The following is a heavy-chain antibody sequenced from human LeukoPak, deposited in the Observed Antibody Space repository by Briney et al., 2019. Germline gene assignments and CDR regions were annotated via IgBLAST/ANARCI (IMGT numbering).Heavy chain of an antibody. CDR1: GGSISSYY. J-gene: IGHJ4*02. D-gene: IGHD3-16*02. Sequence: SETLSLTCTLSGGSISSYYWCWFRQPPGKGLEWIGEIHHDGRINYDPSLKSRVTLSVDKSKNQFSLRLNSVTAADTAMYYCARSHDHLWGNYPDYWGQGTLVTVSS. CDR3: ARSHDHLWGNYPDY. CDR2: IHHDGRI. V-gene: IGHV4-59*12.